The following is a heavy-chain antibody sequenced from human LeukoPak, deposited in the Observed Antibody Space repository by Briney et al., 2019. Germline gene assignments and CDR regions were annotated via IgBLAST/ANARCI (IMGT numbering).Heavy chain of an antibody. CDR2: ITTRGNTI. V-gene: IGHV3-11*01. J-gene: IGHJ4*02. D-gene: IGHD3-22*01. Sequence: GGSLRLSCAASGLTFGDYYMSWIRQAPGKGLEWIAYITTRGNTIYYADSVKGRFTISRDNAENSLYLQMNSLRADDTAVYYCARTSAYYWNYWGQGTLVTVSS. CDR3: ARTSAYYWNY. CDR1: GLTFGDYY.